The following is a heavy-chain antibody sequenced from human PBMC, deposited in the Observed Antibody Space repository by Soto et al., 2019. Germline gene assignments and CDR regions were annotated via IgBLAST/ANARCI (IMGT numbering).Heavy chain of an antibody. CDR3: AREEGGGYDHRWFDP. V-gene: IGHV4-31*03. CDR2: IYYSGST. Sequence: QVQLQESGPGLVKPSQTLSLTCTVSGGSISSGGYYWSWIRQHPGKGLEWIGYIYYSGSTYYNPSLKSRVTISVDTSKNQFSMKLSSVTAADTAVYYCAREEGGGYDHRWFDPWGQGTLVTVSS. D-gene: IGHD5-12*01. J-gene: IGHJ5*02. CDR1: GGSISSGGYY.